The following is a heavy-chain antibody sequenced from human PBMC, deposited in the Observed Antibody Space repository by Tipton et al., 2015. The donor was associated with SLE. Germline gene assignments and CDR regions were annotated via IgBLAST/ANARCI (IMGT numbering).Heavy chain of an antibody. D-gene: IGHD2-21*01. Sequence: TLSLTCTVSGGSISSSSYYWGWIRQPPGKGLEWIGYIYYSGSSNYNPSLKSRVTISVDTSKNHFSLNLRSVTAADTAVYYCARLQHCGGDCYYYFDYWGQGALVTVSS. CDR3: ARLQHCGGDCYYYFDY. V-gene: IGHV4-61*05. CDR2: IYYSGSS. CDR1: GGSISSSSYY. J-gene: IGHJ4*02.